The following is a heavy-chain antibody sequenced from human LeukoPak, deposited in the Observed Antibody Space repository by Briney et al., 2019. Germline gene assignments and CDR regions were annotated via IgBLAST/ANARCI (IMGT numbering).Heavy chain of an antibody. Sequence: ASVKVSCKASGYTFTSYGISWVRQAPGQGLEWMGWISAYNGNTNYAQKLQGRVTMTTDTSTSTAYTELRSLRSDDTAVYYCARAILWFGEFSWFDPWGQGTLVTVSS. CDR2: ISAYNGNT. D-gene: IGHD3-10*01. V-gene: IGHV1-18*01. CDR1: GYTFTSYG. CDR3: ARAILWFGEFSWFDP. J-gene: IGHJ5*02.